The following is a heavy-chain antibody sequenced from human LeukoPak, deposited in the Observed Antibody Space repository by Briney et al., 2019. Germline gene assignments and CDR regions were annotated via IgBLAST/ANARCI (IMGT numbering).Heavy chain of an antibody. CDR1: GFTFDDYG. Sequence: GGSLRLSCAASGFTFDDYGMSWVRQAPGKGLECVSGINWNGGSTGYADSVKGRFTISRDNSKNTLYLQMNSLRAEDTAVYYCARAKPKNMVRGLIMRRESRYYFDYWGQGTLVTVSS. D-gene: IGHD3-10*01. CDR3: ARAKPKNMVRGLIMRRESRYYFDY. J-gene: IGHJ4*02. V-gene: IGHV3-20*04. CDR2: INWNGGST.